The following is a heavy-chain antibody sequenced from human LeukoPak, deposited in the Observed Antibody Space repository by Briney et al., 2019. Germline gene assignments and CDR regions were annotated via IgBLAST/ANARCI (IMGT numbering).Heavy chain of an antibody. V-gene: IGHV4-38-2*01. CDR2: IYYSGST. D-gene: IGHD6-19*01. Sequence: GSLRLSCAASGFTFSSYAMSWVRQPPGKGLEWIGSIYYSGSTYYNPSLKSRVTISVDTSKNQFSLKLSSVTAADTAVYYCARMEDSSGWYFDYWGQGTLVTVSS. CDR3: ARMEDSSGWYFDY. CDR1: GFTFSSYA. J-gene: IGHJ4*02.